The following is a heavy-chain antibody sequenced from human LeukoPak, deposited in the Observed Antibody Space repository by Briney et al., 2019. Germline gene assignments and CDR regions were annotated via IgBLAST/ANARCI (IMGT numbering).Heavy chain of an antibody. CDR1: GFTFSTYG. CDR2: ISYDGSHI. CDR3: ASEMGDSLDY. J-gene: IGHJ4*02. Sequence: GRSLRLSCAASGFTFSTYGLHWVRQAPGKGLEWVAVISYDGSHIYYADSVKGRFTISRDNSKNTLYLQMNSLRGEDTAVYYCASEMGDSLDYWGQGTLVSVSS. D-gene: IGHD5-24*01. V-gene: IGHV3-30*03.